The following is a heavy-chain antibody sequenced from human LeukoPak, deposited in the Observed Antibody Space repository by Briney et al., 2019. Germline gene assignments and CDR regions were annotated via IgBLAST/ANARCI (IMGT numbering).Heavy chain of an antibody. Sequence: ASVKVSCKASGYTFTGYYMHWVRQAPGQGLEWMGWINPNSGGTNYAQKFQGRVTMTRDTSISTAYMELSRLRSDDTAVYYCARDFRAAMVADWFDPWGQGTLVTVSS. CDR2: INPNSGGT. CDR3: ARDFRAAMVADWFDP. J-gene: IGHJ5*02. CDR1: GYTFTGYY. D-gene: IGHD5-18*01. V-gene: IGHV1-2*02.